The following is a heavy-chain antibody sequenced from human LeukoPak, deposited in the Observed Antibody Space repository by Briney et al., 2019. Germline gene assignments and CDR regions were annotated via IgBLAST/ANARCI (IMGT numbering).Heavy chain of an antibody. V-gene: IGHV3-33*01. Sequence: PGGSLRLSCAASGFTFSSYGMHWIRQAPGKGLEWVAVIWYDGSNKYYVDSVKGRFTISRDNSKNTVYLQMNSLRAEDTAVYYCARGPYSSGFNCFDAWGQGTLVTVSS. J-gene: IGHJ5*02. CDR3: ARGPYSSGFNCFDA. CDR1: GFTFSSYG. CDR2: IWYDGSNK. D-gene: IGHD6-19*01.